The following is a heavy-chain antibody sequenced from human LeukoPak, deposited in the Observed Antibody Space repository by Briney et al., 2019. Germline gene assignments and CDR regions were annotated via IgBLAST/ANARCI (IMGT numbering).Heavy chain of an antibody. Sequence: ASVKVSCKASGYTFTSYGISWVRQAPGQGLEWMGWISAYNGNTNYAQKLQGRVTMTRNTSISTAYMELSSLRSEDTAVYYCATWSLLRPNPNWFDPWGQGTLVTVSS. CDR2: ISAYNGNT. CDR3: ATWSLLRPNPNWFDP. V-gene: IGHV1-18*01. CDR1: GYTFTSYG. D-gene: IGHD2-2*01. J-gene: IGHJ5*02.